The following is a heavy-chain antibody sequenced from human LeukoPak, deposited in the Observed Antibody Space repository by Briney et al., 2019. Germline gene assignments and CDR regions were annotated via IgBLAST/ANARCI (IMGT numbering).Heavy chain of an antibody. CDR2: IYYSGST. J-gene: IGHJ3*02. D-gene: IGHD3-22*01. CDR1: GGSISSYY. CDR3: ARRYYYDSSGYYSPFDAFDI. V-gene: IGHV4-59*08. Sequence: ASETLPLTCTVSGGSISSYYWSWIRQPPGKGLEWIGYIYYSGSTNYNPSLKSRDTISVDTSKNQFSLKLSSVTAADTAVYYCARRYYYDSSGYYSPFDAFDIWGQGTMVTVSS.